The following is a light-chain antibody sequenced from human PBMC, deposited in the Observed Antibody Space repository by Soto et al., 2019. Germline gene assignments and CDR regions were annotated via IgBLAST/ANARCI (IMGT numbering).Light chain of an antibody. CDR3: QSYDSSLSGWL. CDR1: SSNIGAGYD. Sequence: QSVLTQPPSVSGAPGQRVTISCTGSSSNIGAGYDVHWYQQLPGTAPKLLIYGNSNRPSGVPDRFSGSKSGTSASLAITGLQADYEADYYCQSYDSSLSGWLFGGGTKLTVL. CDR2: GNS. J-gene: IGLJ3*02. V-gene: IGLV1-40*01.